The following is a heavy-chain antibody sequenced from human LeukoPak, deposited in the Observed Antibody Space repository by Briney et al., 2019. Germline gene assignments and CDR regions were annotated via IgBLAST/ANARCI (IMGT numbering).Heavy chain of an antibody. J-gene: IGHJ4*02. CDR3: AKDDSSGYPDY. Sequence: GGSLRLSCAASGFTFDDYGMSWVRQAPGKGLEWVSGINWNGGSTGYADSVKGRFTISRDNAKNSLYLQMNSLRAEDTAVYYCAKDDSSGYPDYWGQGTLVTVSS. CDR2: INWNGGST. CDR1: GFTFDDYG. D-gene: IGHD3-22*01. V-gene: IGHV3-20*04.